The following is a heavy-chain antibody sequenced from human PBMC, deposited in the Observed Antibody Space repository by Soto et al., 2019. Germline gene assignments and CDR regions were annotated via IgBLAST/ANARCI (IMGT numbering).Heavy chain of an antibody. J-gene: IGHJ6*02. Sequence: EVQLVESGGGLVKPGGSLRLSCAASGFTFSSYSMNWVRQAPGKGLEWVSSISSSSSYIYYADSVKGRFTISRDNAKNSPYLQMNSLRAEDTAVYYCATEGVAPSDFWKGGMDVWGQGTTVTVSS. CDR1: GFTFSSYS. V-gene: IGHV3-21*01. CDR2: ISSSSSYI. CDR3: ATEGVAPSDFWKGGMDV. D-gene: IGHD3-3*01.